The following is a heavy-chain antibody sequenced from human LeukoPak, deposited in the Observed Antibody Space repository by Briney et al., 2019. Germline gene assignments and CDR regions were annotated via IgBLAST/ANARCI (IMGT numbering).Heavy chain of an antibody. J-gene: IGHJ4*02. D-gene: IGHD2-21*02. CDR2: IYYSGST. CDR1: GGSISSSSYY. CDR3: AREGHIVVVTTIRGFDY. V-gene: IGHV4-39*07. Sequence: SETLSLTCTVSGGSISSSSYYWGWIRQPPGKGLEWIGSIYYSGSTYYNPSLKSRVTISVDTSKDQLSLKLSSVTAADTAVYYCAREGHIVVVTTIRGFDYWGQGTLVTVSS.